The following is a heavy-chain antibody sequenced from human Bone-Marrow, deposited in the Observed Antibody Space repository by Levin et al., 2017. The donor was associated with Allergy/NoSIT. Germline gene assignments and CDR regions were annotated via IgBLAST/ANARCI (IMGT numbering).Heavy chain of an antibody. J-gene: IGHJ4*02. CDR1: GFIFRSYH. CDR3: ASPLYSGSWYEGY. Sequence: SCEASGFIFRSYHMHWVRQAPGKGLEWVSSISISSGYIYYADSVKGRFTISRDDAKNSLYLQMNSLRVEDTAVYYCASPLYSGSWYEGYWGQGTLVTVSS. V-gene: IGHV3-21*01. D-gene: IGHD6-13*01. CDR2: ISISSGYI.